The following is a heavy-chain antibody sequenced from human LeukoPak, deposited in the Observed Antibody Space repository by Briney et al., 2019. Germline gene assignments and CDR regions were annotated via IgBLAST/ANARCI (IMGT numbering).Heavy chain of an antibody. CDR1: GFTFSSSS. CDR3: AKGSGWCV. Sequence: PGGSLRLSCAASGFTFSSSSMSWLRQAPGKGLEWVSVISGSGGSTDYADSVKGRFTISRDNSKNTLYLQINSLRAEDTAVYYCAKGSGWCVWGQGTLVTVSS. CDR2: ISGSGGST. V-gene: IGHV3-23*01. D-gene: IGHD6-19*01. J-gene: IGHJ4*02.